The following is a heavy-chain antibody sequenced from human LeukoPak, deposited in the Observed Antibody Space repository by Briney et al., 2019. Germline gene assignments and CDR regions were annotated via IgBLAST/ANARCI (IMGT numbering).Heavy chain of an antibody. V-gene: IGHV4-59*01. D-gene: IGHD3-22*01. CDR2: IYYSGST. J-gene: IGHJ6*03. CDR1: GGSISSYY. Sequence: SETLSLTCTVSGGSISSYYWSWIRQPPGKGLEWIGYIYYSGSTNYNPSLKSRVTISVDTSKNQFSLKLSSVTAADTAVYYCARGYYDSSGYYLTYYYYYYMDVWGKGTTVTVSS. CDR3: ARGYYDSSGYYLTYYYYYYMDV.